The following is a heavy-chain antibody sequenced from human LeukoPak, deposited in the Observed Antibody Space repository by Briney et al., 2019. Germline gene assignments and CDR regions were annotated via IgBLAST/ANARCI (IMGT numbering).Heavy chain of an antibody. J-gene: IGHJ1*01. V-gene: IGHV3-23*01. CDR3: AKAKQQLVQYFQH. CDR1: GFTFSSYA. D-gene: IGHD6-13*01. Sequence: GGSLRLSCAASGFTFSSYAMSWVRQAPGKGLDRASAISVSGGSRFYADSVKGRFTISRVSSKITLYLLMNSLRAEDTAASYCAKAKQQLVQYFQHWSQGTLVTVSS. CDR2: ISVSGGSR.